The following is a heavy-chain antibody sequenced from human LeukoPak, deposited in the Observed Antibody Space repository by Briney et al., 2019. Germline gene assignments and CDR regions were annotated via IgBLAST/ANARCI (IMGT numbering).Heavy chain of an antibody. D-gene: IGHD1-26*01. CDR1: RFTFRTYW. J-gene: IGHJ4*02. CDR2: INSDGSGT. V-gene: IGHV3-74*01. CDR3: ARGSDSGTYYDFDY. Sequence: RGSLRLSCAASRFTFRTYWIHWVRPTPGKGLVWVSRINSDGSGTTYADFVKGRFTISRDNAMNTLYLQMNSLRVEDTAVYYCARGSDSGTYYDFDYWGQGTLVTVSS.